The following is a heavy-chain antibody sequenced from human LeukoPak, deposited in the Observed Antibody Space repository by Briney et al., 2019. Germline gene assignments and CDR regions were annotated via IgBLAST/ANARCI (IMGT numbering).Heavy chain of an antibody. V-gene: IGHV3-23*01. Sequence: GGSLRLSCAASGFTFSSYAMSWVRQAPGKGLEWVSAISGSSGSTYYADSVKGRFTISRDNSKNTLYLQMNSLRAEDTALYYCAKDGGDYEFDYWGQGTLVTVSS. J-gene: IGHJ4*02. CDR3: AKDGGDYEFDY. CDR2: ISGSSGST. CDR1: GFTFSSYA. D-gene: IGHD4-17*01.